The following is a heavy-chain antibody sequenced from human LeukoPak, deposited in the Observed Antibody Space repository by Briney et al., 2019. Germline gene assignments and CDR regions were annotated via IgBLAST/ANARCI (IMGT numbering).Heavy chain of an antibody. CDR2: IDPYDSYT. J-gene: IGHJ4*02. CDR3: ARYYSDSSGHYPYFDS. V-gene: IGHV5-10-1*01. CDR1: GYSFTSYW. D-gene: IGHD3-22*01. Sequence: GESLKISCKGSGYSFTSYWITWVRQMPGKGLEWMVRIDPYDSYTNYSPSFQGHVTVSADKSLSTVYLRWSSLKASDTAVYYCARYYSDSSGHYPYFDSWGQGTLVTVSS.